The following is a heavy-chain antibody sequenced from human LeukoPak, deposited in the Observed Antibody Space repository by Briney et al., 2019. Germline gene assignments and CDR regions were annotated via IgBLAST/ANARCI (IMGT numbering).Heavy chain of an antibody. CDR2: ISYDGSNK. J-gene: IGHJ4*02. Sequence: PGGSLRLSCAASGFTFSSYAMHWVRQAPGKGLEWVAVISYDGSNKYYADSVKDRFTISRDNAKNSLYLQMNSLRAEDTAVYYCARGATYYDSSGYPSGKRYYFDYWGQGTLVTVSS. CDR1: GFTFSSYA. CDR3: ARGATYYDSSGYPSGKRYYFDY. D-gene: IGHD3-22*01. V-gene: IGHV3-30-3*01.